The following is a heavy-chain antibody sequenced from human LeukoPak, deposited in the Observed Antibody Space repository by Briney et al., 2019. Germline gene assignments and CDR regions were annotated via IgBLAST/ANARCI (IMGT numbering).Heavy chain of an antibody. D-gene: IGHD3-10*01. CDR3: ARRWLGDPYGMDV. J-gene: IGHJ6*02. CDR2: LGGLSESV. V-gene: IGHV3-23*01. Sequence: SGGSLRLSCAASGFTFSSYTMTWVRQAPGKGLEWVSILGGLSESVYYPDSVKGRFTVSRDNSKDTLYLEINSPRGEDTATYYCARRWLGDPYGMDVWGQGTTVTVSS. CDR1: GFTFSSYT.